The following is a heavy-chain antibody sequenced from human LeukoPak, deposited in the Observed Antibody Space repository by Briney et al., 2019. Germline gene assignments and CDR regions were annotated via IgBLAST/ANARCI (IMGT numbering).Heavy chain of an antibody. CDR1: GFTFSSYS. V-gene: IGHV3-21*01. CDR2: ISSSSSYI. CDR3: AREGGGNAFDI. Sequence: PGGSLRLSCGASGFTFSSYSMNWVRQAPGKGLEWVSSISSSSSYIYYADSVKGRFTISRDNAKNSLYLQMNSLRAEDTAVYYCAREGGGNAFDIWGQGTMVTVSS. J-gene: IGHJ3*02. D-gene: IGHD4-23*01.